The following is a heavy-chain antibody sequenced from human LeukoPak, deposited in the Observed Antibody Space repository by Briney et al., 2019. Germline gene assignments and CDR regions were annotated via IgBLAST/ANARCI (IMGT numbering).Heavy chain of an antibody. CDR3: ARDSSGWYYFDY. D-gene: IGHD6-19*01. CDR2: ISAYNGNT. J-gene: IGHJ4*02. Sequence: ASVKVSCKASGYTFTSYGISWVRQAPGQGLEWMGWISAYNGNTNYAQKLQGRVTTTTDTSTSTAYMELRSLRSDDTAVYYCARDSSGWYYFDYWGQGTLVTVPS. CDR1: GYTFTSYG. V-gene: IGHV1-18*01.